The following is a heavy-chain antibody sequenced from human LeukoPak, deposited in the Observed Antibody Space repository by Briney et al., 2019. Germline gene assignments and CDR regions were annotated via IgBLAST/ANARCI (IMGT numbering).Heavy chain of an antibody. CDR1: GGSISSSTYY. D-gene: IGHD3-16*01. V-gene: IGHV4-39*07. Sequence: PSETLSLTCTVSGGSISSSTYYWGWIRQPPGKGLEWIGSIHFSGSTYYNPSLKSRVIISVDTSKNQFSLKLSSVTVADTAVYYCARGLGGASYYMDVWGKGTTVTVSS. CDR3: ARGLGGASYYMDV. J-gene: IGHJ6*03. CDR2: IHFSGST.